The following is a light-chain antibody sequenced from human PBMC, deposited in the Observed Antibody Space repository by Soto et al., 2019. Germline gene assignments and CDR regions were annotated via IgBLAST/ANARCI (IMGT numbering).Light chain of an antibody. V-gene: IGLV2-14*01. CDR2: EVS. CDR3: SSYTSSITVDVL. CDR1: SSDVGGYDY. Sequence: QSALTQPASVSGSPGQSITISCTGTSSDVGGYDYVSWYQHFPGKAPKLIIYEVSNRPSGVSNRFSGSKSGNTASLTISGLQAEDEADYYCSSYTSSITVDVLFGGGTKVTVL. J-gene: IGLJ2*01.